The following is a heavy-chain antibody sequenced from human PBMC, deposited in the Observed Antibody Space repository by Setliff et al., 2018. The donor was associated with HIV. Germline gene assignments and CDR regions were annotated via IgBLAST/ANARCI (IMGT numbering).Heavy chain of an antibody. V-gene: IGHV4-30-4*08. D-gene: IGHD2-15*01. CDR3: ARFTVVVFGAGEPSWFDP. J-gene: IGHJ5*02. CDR2: IHYKGNI. Sequence: SSETLSLTCTVSGDSIISGDYYWIWIRQSPGRGLEWIGHIHYKGNIDYNASLKSRLAISSDTSKNQFSLNLSSVIAADTAIYFCARFTVVVFGAGEPSWFDPWGQGILVTVSS. CDR1: GDSIISGDYY.